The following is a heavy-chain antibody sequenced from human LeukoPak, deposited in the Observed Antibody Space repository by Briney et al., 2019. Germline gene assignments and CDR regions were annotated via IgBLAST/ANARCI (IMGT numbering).Heavy chain of an antibody. Sequence: SETLSLTCTVSGGSVAGYYWSWVRQPPGKGLEWIAYIYYTGRTNYNPSLKSRVTISVDRYKDQFSLKLTSVTAADAAIYYCARYDGDDNNFDRWGQGTLVTVSS. CDR2: IYYTGRT. CDR1: GGSVAGYY. CDR3: ARYDGDDNNFDR. J-gene: IGHJ4*02. D-gene: IGHD4-17*01. V-gene: IGHV4-59*02.